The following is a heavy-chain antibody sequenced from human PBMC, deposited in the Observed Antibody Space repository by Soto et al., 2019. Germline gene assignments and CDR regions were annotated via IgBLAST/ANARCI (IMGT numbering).Heavy chain of an antibody. J-gene: IGHJ6*02. V-gene: IGHV1-3*01. D-gene: IGHD4-17*01. CDR2: INAGNGNT. Sequence: ASVKVSCKASGYTFTSYAMHWVRQAPGQRLEWMGWINAGNGNTKYSQKFQGKVKINRDTSASTAYMELSSLRFEDTAVYYCARLTVTTYGMDVWGQGTTVTVSS. CDR1: GYTFTSYA. CDR3: ARLTVTTYGMDV.